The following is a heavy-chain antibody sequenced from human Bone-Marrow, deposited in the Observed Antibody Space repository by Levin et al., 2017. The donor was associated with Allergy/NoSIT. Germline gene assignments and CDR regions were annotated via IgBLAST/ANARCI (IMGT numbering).Heavy chain of an antibody. D-gene: IGHD3/OR15-3a*01. CDR3: AKAGGPHWTGYGMDV. J-gene: IGHJ6*02. CDR2: IDDNSDYT. V-gene: IGHV3-23*01. Sequence: PGGSLRLSCAASGFAFSSYAMSWVRQAPGKGLGWVSAIDDNSDYTYYADSVRGRFTISRDDSKNTLYLQMNSLGADDTAVYYGAKAGGPHWTGYGMDVWGQGTTVTVSS. CDR1: GFAFSSYA.